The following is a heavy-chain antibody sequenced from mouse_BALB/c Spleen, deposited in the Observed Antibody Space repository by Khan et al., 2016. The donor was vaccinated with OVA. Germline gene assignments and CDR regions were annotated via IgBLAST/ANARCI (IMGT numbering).Heavy chain of an antibody. D-gene: IGHD1-1*01. CDR3: ASGRLLLRYQDYFDY. CDR1: GYSITTDYA. Sequence: VQLQESGPGLLKPSQSLSLTCTVTGYSITTDYARNWIRQSPGNLLEWMAYIRYSGSTTYNPSLRNRTTITRDTSNNQFFLQLNSVTTEDTATYYCASGRLLLRYQDYFDYWGQGTPLTVSS. V-gene: IGHV3-2*02. CDR2: IRYSGST. J-gene: IGHJ2*01.